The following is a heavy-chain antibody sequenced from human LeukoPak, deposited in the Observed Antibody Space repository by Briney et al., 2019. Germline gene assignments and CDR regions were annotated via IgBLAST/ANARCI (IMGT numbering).Heavy chain of an antibody. J-gene: IGHJ6*02. D-gene: IGHD6-25*01. V-gene: IGHV4-30-4*01. Sequence: SETLSLTCPVSGASVRSSYYYWSWIRQPPGKGLEWIGYIYYSGTTSYNPSLKSRVTISIDTSKNQFSLKLSSVTAADTAVYFCASGSTLIGYGMDVWGQGTTVTVSS. CDR1: GASVRSSYYY. CDR2: IYYSGTT. CDR3: ASGSTLIGYGMDV.